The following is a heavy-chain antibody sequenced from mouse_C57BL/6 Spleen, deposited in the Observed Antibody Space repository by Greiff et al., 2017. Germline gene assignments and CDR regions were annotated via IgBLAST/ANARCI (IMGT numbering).Heavy chain of an antibody. CDR3: ARQNYGNYGPFDY. D-gene: IGHD2-1*01. V-gene: IGHV5-9*01. CDR1: GFTFSSYT. Sequence: EVKVVESGGGLVKPGGSLKLSCAASGFTFSSYTMSWVRQTPEKRLEWVATISGGGGNTYYPDSVKGRFTISRDNAKNTLYLQMSSLRSEDTALYYCARQNYGNYGPFDYWGQGTTLTVSS. CDR2: ISGGGGNT. J-gene: IGHJ2*01.